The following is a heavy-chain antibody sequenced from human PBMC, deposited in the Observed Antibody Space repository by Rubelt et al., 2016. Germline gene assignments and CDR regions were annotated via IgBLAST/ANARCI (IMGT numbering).Heavy chain of an antibody. D-gene: IGHD1-14*01. CDR3: ARAGVSVTIDY. V-gene: IGHV4-59*01. J-gene: IGHJ4*02. CDR1: GGSTSSYY. CDR2: IYYSGST. Sequence: CTVSGGSTSSYYWSWIRQPPGKGLEWIGYIYYSGSTNYNPSLKSRVTISVDTSKNQFSLKLSSVTAADTAVYYCARAGVSVTIDYWGQGTLVTVSS.